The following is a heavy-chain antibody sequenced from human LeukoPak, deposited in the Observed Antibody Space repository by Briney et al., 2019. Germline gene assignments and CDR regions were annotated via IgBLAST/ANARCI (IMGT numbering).Heavy chain of an antibody. J-gene: IGHJ4*02. CDR2: IYYSGST. CDR1: GGSIRSSSYH. D-gene: IGHD4-23*01. CDR3: ARSTVVTPFDY. Sequence: SETLSLTCTVSGGSIRSSSYHWGWIRQPPGKGLEWIGGIYYSGSTYYNPSLKSRVTISVDTSKNQFSLKLSSVTAADTAVYYCARSTVVTPFDYWGQGTLVTVSS. V-gene: IGHV4-39*07.